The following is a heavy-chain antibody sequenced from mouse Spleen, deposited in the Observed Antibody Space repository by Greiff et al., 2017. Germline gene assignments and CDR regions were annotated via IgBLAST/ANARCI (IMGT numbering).Heavy chain of an antibody. J-gene: IGHJ2*01. CDR3: TREVRHFDY. Sequence: VQLQESGAELVKPGASVKMSCKASGYTFTSYWMHWVKQRPGQGLEWIGTIDPSDSYTSYNQKFKGKATLTVDTSSSTAYMQLSSLTSEDSAVYYCTREVRHFDYWGQGTTLTVSS. D-gene: IGHD2-14*01. V-gene: IGHV1S127*01. CDR1: GYTFTSYW. CDR2: IDPSDSYT.